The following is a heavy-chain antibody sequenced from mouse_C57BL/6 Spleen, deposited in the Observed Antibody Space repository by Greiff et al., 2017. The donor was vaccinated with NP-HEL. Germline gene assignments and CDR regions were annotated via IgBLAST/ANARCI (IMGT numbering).Heavy chain of an antibody. Sequence: EVKLMESGGDLVKPGGSLKLSCAASGFTFSSYGMSWVRQTPDKRLEWVATISSGGSYTYYPDSVKGRFTISRDNAKNTLYLQMSSLKSEDTAMYYCAREVIDYSNPPAWFAYWGQGTLVTVSA. V-gene: IGHV5-6*01. CDR1: GFTFSSYG. D-gene: IGHD2-5*01. CDR3: AREVIDYSNPPAWFAY. CDR2: ISSGGSYT. J-gene: IGHJ3*01.